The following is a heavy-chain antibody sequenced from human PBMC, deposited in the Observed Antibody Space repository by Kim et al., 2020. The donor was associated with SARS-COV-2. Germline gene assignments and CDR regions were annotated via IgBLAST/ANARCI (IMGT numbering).Heavy chain of an antibody. CDR3: ARDRTLRIMITFGRDGMDV. CDR2: ISAYNGNT. V-gene: IGHV1-18*01. J-gene: IGHJ6*02. Sequence: ASVKVSCKASGYTFTSYGISWVRQAPGQGLEWMGWISAYNGNTNYAQKLQGRVTMTTDTSTSTAYMELRSLRSDDTAVYYCARDRTLRIMITFGRDGMDVWGQGTTVTVSS. D-gene: IGHD3-16*01. CDR1: GYTFTSYG.